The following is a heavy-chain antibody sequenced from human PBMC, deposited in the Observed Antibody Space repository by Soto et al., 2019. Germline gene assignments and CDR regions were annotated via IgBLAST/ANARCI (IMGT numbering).Heavy chain of an antibody. Sequence: QVQLQESGPGLVKPSGTLSLTCAVSSGSISSSNWWSWVRQPPGKGLEWIGEIYHSGSTNYNPSRKSRVTISVDKSKNQFSLKLSSVTAADTAVYYCARGAGYCSGGSCYSNYYYMDVWGKGTTVTVSS. CDR1: SGSISSSNW. CDR3: ARGAGYCSGGSCYSNYYYMDV. V-gene: IGHV4-4*02. CDR2: IYHSGST. D-gene: IGHD2-15*01. J-gene: IGHJ6*03.